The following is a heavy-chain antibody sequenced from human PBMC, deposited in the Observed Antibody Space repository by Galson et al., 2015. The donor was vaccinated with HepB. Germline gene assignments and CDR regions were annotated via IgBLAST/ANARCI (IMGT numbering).Heavy chain of an antibody. CDR3: ARGRIAAPPLDY. CDR1: GGTFSSYA. V-gene: IGHV1-69*13. CDR2: IIPIFGTA. Sequence: SVKVSCKASGGTFSSYAISWVRQAPGQGLEWMGGIIPIFGTANYAQKFQGRVTITADESTSTAYMELSSLRSEDTAVYYCARGRIAAPPLDYWGQGTLVTVSS. D-gene: IGHD6-13*01. J-gene: IGHJ4*02.